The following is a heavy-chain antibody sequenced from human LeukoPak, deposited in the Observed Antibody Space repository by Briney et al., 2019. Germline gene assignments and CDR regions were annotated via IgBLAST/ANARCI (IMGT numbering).Heavy chain of an antibody. J-gene: IGHJ4*02. CDR3: AREFIATGMDY. CDR1: GGSISSGGYY. CDR2: IYYSGST. Sequence: SETLSLTCTVSGGSISSGGYYWSWIRQHPGKGLEWIGYIYYSGSTYYNPSLKSRVTISVDTSKNQFSLKLSSVTAADTAVYYCAREFIATGMDYWGRGTLVTVSS. D-gene: IGHD3-16*02. V-gene: IGHV4-31*03.